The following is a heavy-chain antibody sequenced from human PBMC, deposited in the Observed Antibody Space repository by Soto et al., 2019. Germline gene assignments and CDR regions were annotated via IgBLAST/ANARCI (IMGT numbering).Heavy chain of an antibody. CDR3: ARDLRSGYXXXXDY. D-gene: IGHD5-12*01. V-gene: IGHV1-69*13. CDR2: RIPSFGTA. CDR1: GGTFSSYA. Sequence: SVKVSCKASGGTFSSYAISWVQQAPGQGLEWMGGRIPSFGTANYAQKFQGRVRITADESTSTAYMELSSLRSDDTAVYYCARDLRSGYXXXXDYWGQGTLVTVSS. J-gene: IGHJ4*02.